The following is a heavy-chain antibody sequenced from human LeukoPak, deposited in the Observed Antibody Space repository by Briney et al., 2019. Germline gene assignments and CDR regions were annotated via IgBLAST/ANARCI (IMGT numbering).Heavy chain of an antibody. V-gene: IGHV4-34*01. J-gene: IGHJ4*02. Sequence: SETLSLTCAVYGGSFSGYYWGWIRQPPGKGLEWIGSIYHSGSTYYNPSLKSRVTMSVDTSKNQFSLKLSSVTAADTAVYYCASADYYDSSGYRDWGQGTLVTVSS. CDR3: ASADYYDSSGYRD. CDR1: GGSFSGYY. CDR2: IYHSGST. D-gene: IGHD3-22*01.